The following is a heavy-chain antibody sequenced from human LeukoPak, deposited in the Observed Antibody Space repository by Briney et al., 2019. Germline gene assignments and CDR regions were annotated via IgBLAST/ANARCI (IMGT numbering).Heavy chain of an antibody. CDR1: GGSISSYY. CDR2: IYYSGST. CDR3: ARVVSSSWDYYYYMDV. D-gene: IGHD6-13*01. J-gene: IGHJ6*03. Sequence: SETLSLTRTVSGGSISSYYWSWIRQPPGKGLEWIGYIYYSGSTNSNPSLKSRVTISADTSKNQISLKLSSVTAADAAVYYCARVVSSSWDYYYYMDVWGKGTTVTISS. V-gene: IGHV4-59*01.